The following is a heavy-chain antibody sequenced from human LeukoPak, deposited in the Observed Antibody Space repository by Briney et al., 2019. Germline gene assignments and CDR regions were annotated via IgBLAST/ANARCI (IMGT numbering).Heavy chain of an antibody. V-gene: IGHV3-53*01. Sequence: GGSLRLSCAASGFTVSGNYMSWVRQAPGKGLEWVSVIYSGGDTYSADSVKGRFTTSRDNSKNTLYLQMNSLRAEDTAVYYCARGRRDYGDYPYWGQGTLVPVSS. CDR2: IYSGGDT. CDR1: GFTVSGNY. D-gene: IGHD4-17*01. J-gene: IGHJ4*02. CDR3: ARGRRDYGDYPY.